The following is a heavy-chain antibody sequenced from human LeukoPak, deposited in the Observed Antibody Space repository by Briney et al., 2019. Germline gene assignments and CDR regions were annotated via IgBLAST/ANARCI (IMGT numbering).Heavy chain of an antibody. Sequence: PSETLSLTCSVSGGSISSHYWSWIRQPPGKGLEWIGYIYYSGSTTYNPSLKSRVTISVDTSKNQFSLNLSSVTAADTALYYCARLPNSWDAFDIWGQGTMVTVSS. CDR2: IYYSGST. V-gene: IGHV4-59*08. D-gene: IGHD4-11*01. CDR3: ARLPNSWDAFDI. J-gene: IGHJ3*02. CDR1: GGSISSHY.